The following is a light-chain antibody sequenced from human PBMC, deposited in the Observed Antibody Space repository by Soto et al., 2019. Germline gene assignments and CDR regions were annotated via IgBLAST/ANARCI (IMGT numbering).Light chain of an antibody. CDR3: HQFGRSPLAFT. CDR2: GAS. Sequence: ESMLTQSPGTLSLSPGERATLSCRASQSVSTRYLAWYQQKPGHAPRLLIYGASIRAAGIPDRFSGSGSGTYFPLTISSLEPEDFAVYYCHQFGRSPLAFTFGQGTKLEI. J-gene: IGKJ2*01. V-gene: IGKV3-20*01. CDR1: QSVSTRY.